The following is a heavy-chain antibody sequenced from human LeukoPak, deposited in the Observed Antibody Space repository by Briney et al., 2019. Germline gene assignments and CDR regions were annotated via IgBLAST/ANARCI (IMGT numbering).Heavy chain of an antibody. J-gene: IGHJ6*02. CDR1: GYTFTSYG. V-gene: IGHV1-18*01. Sequence: GASVKVSYKASGYTFTSYGISWVRQAPGQGLEWMGWISAYNGNTNYAQKLQGRVTMTTDTSTSTAYMELRSLRSDDTAVYYCARVTMIVVVTPYGMDVWGQGTTVTVSS. D-gene: IGHD3-22*01. CDR3: ARVTMIVVVTPYGMDV. CDR2: ISAYNGNT.